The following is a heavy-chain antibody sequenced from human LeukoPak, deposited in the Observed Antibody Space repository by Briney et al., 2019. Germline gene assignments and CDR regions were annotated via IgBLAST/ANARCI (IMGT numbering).Heavy chain of an antibody. CDR1: GFTFSSYW. V-gene: IGHV3-74*01. J-gene: IGHJ4*02. CDR3: ARRINYYDSSGYYYVRYFDS. Sequence: GGSLRLSCAASGFTFSSYWMYWVRQAPGKGPVWVARINTDGSSLNYADSVKGRFTISRDNAKNTLYLQMNSLGAEDTAVYYCARRINYYDSSGYYYVRYFDSWGQGTLVTVSS. CDR2: INTDGSSL. D-gene: IGHD3-22*01.